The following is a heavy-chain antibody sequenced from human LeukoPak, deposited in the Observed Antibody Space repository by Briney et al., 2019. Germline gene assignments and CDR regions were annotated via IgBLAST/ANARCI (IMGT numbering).Heavy chain of an antibody. CDR3: ARDGRFCRGANCYLWGSHWFDP. V-gene: IGHV1-8*01. J-gene: IGHJ5*02. CDR2: MNPTSGNT. CDR1: RYAFASYD. D-gene: IGHD3-16*01. Sequence: ASVKASCKASRYAFASYDINWVRQAPGQGLEWMGWMNPTSGNTGYAQKLQGRVTMTRNTSINTAYMELISLTSEDTAIYYCARDGRFCRGANCYLWGSHWFDPWGQGTLVTVSS.